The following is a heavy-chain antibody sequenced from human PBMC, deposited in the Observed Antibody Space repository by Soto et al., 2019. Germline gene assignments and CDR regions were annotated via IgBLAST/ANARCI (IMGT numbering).Heavy chain of an antibody. Sequence: GASVKVSCKASGYTFTNYGISWVRQAPGQGLEWMGWINVYNGNTKYAQKVQGRVTITRDTSASTAYMELSSLRSEDTAVYYCASVSRAVAGRWLGMDVWGQGTTVTVSS. CDR3: ASVSRAVAGRWLGMDV. V-gene: IGHV1-18*01. D-gene: IGHD6-19*01. J-gene: IGHJ6*02. CDR2: INVYNGNT. CDR1: GYTFTNYG.